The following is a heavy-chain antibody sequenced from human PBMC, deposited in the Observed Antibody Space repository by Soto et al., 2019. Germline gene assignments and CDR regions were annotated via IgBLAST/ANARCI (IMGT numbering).Heavy chain of an antibody. V-gene: IGHV1-18*01. D-gene: IGHD3-9*01. CDR1: GYIFTSYG. Sequence: ASVKVSCKASGYIFTSYGISWVRQAPGQGLEWMGWISAYNGNTNYAQKLQGRVTMTTDTSTSTAYMELRSLRSDDTAVYYCAREDILSGYSYFDHWGQGTLVTVSS. CDR2: ISAYNGNT. J-gene: IGHJ4*02. CDR3: AREDILSGYSYFDH.